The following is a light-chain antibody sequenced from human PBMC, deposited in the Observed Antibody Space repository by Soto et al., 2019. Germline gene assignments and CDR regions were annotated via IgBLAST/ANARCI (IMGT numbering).Light chain of an antibody. V-gene: IGKV3-20*01. Sequence: DIVLTQSPGTLSLSPGERATLSCRASQSVSSSYLAWYQQKPGQAPRLLIYGASSRANGIPDRFSGSGSGTDFTLTISRLEPEDFAVYYCQQYGSSPYTFGQGTKLEIK. CDR3: QQYGSSPYT. J-gene: IGKJ2*01. CDR1: QSVSSSY. CDR2: GAS.